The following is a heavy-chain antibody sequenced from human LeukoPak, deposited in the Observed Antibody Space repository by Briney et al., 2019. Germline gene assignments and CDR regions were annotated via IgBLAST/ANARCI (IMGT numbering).Heavy chain of an antibody. CDR2: INPNSGGT. Sequence: ASVKVSCKASGYTFTGYYMHWVRQAPGQGLEWMGWINPNSGGTNYAQKFQGRVTVTRDTSISTAYMELSRLRSDDTAVYYCARDYYDSSGYYSDQNFDYWGQGTLVTVSS. J-gene: IGHJ4*02. D-gene: IGHD3-22*01. V-gene: IGHV1-2*02. CDR1: GYTFTGYY. CDR3: ARDYYDSSGYYSDQNFDY.